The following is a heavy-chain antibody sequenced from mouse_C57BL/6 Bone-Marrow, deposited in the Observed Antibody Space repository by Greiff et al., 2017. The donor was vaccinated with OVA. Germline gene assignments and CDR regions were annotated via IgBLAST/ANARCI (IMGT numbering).Heavy chain of an antibody. J-gene: IGHJ4*01. CDR2: ITHSGET. V-gene: IGHV12-3*01. Sequence: QVQLKQSGPGLVKPSQSLFLTCSITGFPITSGYYWIWIRQSPGKPLEWMGYITHSGETFYNPSLQSPISITRETSKNQFFLQLNSVTTEDTAMYYCAGVANYGYDAMDYWGQGTSVTVSS. CDR1: GFPITSGYY. CDR3: AGVANYGYDAMDY. D-gene: IGHD1-1*02.